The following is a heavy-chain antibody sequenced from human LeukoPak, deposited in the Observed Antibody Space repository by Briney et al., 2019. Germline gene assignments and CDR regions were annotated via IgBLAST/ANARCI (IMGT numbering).Heavy chain of an antibody. V-gene: IGHV1-69*05. CDR3: AIGGVSDSSGYSSRDYCYVDV. CDR2: IIPSFGTV. Sequence: ASVKVSCKASGGTFSSYDISWVRQAPGQGLEWMGGIIPSFGTVNYAQKFQGRVTITRDESTKPAYLELSSLRFEDTAVYYCAIGGVSDSSGYSSRDYCYVDVWGKGTTVTVSS. J-gene: IGHJ6*03. D-gene: IGHD3-22*01. CDR1: GGTFSSYD.